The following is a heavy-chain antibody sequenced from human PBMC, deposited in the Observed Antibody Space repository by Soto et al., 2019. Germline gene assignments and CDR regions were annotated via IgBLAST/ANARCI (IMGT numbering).Heavy chain of an antibody. CDR1: GGSFSGYY. Sequence: SETLSLTCSVYGGSFSGYYWSWIRQPPGKGLEWIGEINHSGSTNYNPSLKSRVTISVDTSKNQFSLKLSSVTAADTAVYYCARSRNYGAFDIWGQGTMVTVSS. D-gene: IGHD1-7*01. CDR2: INHSGST. V-gene: IGHV4-34*01. CDR3: ARSRNYGAFDI. J-gene: IGHJ3*02.